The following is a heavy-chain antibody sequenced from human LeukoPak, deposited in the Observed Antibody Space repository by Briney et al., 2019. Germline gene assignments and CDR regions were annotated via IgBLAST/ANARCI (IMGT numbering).Heavy chain of an antibody. CDR3: VRDPSYGSSWYYYMDV. J-gene: IGHJ6*03. CDR1: GFTFSDYY. CDR2: ISSSSFKI. V-gene: IGHV3-11*06. Sequence: GGSLRLSCAASGFTFSDYYMSWIRQAPGKGLEWVSYISSSSFKIGYADSVKGRFTISRDNSKNSLYLQMDSLRVEDTAVYYCVRDPSYGSSWYYYMDVWGKGTTVTVSS. D-gene: IGHD6-13*01.